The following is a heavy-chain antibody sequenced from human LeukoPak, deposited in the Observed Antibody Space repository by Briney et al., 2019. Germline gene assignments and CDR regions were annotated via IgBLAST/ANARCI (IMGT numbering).Heavy chain of an antibody. CDR3: ARVGTYGTFDY. CDR1: GGSISSYY. Sequence: SETLSLTCTVSGGSISSYYWSWIRQPPGKGLEWIGSIYHSGSTYYNPSLKSRVTISVDTSKNQFSLKLSSVTAADTAVYYCARVGTYGTFDYWGQGTLVTVSS. D-gene: IGHD7-27*01. J-gene: IGHJ4*02. V-gene: IGHV4-38-2*02. CDR2: IYHSGST.